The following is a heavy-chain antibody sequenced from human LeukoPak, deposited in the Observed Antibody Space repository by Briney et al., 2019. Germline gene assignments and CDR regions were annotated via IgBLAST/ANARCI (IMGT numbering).Heavy chain of an antibody. CDR1: GYTFTSYT. J-gene: IGHJ3*02. V-gene: IGHV7-4-1*02. CDR3: ATSLLWFGNRQDAFDI. Sequence: ASVKVSCKASGYTFTSYTMNWVRQAPGQGLESVGWINTNTGNPTYAQGFTGRFVFSLDTSVSTAYLQISSLKAEDTAVYYCATSLLWFGNRQDAFDIWGQGTMVTVSS. D-gene: IGHD3-10*01. CDR2: INTNTGNP.